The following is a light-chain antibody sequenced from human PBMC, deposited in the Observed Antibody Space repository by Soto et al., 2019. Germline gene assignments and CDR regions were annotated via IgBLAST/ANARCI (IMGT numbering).Light chain of an antibody. J-gene: IGKJ2*01. CDR3: QQTYSTPYT. CDR1: QRITTY. CDR2: TAG. V-gene: IGKV1-39*01. Sequence: IQMTQSPSSLSASVGDRVTITCRASQRITTYLNWYQQKPGNAPKLLITTAGTLQRGVPSRFSGSGSGTDFTLTITSHQREDFATYFCQQTYSTPYTFGQGTKLEIK.